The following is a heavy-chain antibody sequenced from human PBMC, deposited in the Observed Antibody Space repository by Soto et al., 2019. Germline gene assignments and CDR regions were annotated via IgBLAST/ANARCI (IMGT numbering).Heavy chain of an antibody. Sequence: VGSLKLSSAASGGTFSTYCMPRFRHHPGTGLVWVSRTCRYGRELYYADSVKGRFTISRDDAKNTLYLQMDSLRVEDMGIYYCVRGTTAWRGMDYWGQGALVTGSS. CDR1: GGTFSTYC. D-gene: IGHD2-2*01. V-gene: IGHV3-74*01. CDR2: TCRYGREL. CDR3: VRGTTAWRGMDY. J-gene: IGHJ4*02.